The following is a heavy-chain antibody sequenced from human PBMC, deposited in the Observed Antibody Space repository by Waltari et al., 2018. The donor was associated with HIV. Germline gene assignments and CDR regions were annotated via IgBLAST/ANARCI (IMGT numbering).Heavy chain of an antibody. Sequence: QVQLQQSGQGLVKPSQTLSLTCSVSGGSIRSGTYHRWWIRQPAGKVLEWIGRIYTRGSTNYNPALKSRLTISVDTSKNQFSRKLSSVTAADTAVYYCARTRIPSSGWYVDYWGQGTLVTVSS. J-gene: IGHJ4*02. CDR1: GGSIRSGTYH. CDR2: IYTRGST. CDR3: ARTRIPSSGWYVDY. V-gene: IGHV4-61*02. D-gene: IGHD6-19*01.